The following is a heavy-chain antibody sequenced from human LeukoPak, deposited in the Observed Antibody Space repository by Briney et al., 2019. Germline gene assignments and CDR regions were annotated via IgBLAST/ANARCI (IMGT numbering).Heavy chain of an antibody. CDR2: IRRRAYGGAA. CDR3: SRNGLVDFDY. V-gene: IGHV3-49*04. J-gene: IGHJ4*02. Sequence: GQFLRLSCTTSGFAFDDFAMSWVRQPAGKGLEWVGFIRRRAYGGAAEYAASVKGRFIISRDDSKGIAYLQMNSLKTEDTAVYYCSRNGLVDFDYWGQGSRVIVSP. CDR1: GFAFDDFA.